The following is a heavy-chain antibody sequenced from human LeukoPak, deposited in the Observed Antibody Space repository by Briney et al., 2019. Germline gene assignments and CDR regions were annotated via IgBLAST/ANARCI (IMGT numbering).Heavy chain of an antibody. CDR3: TRAGYDFLYHYYMDV. V-gene: IGHV3-49*04. D-gene: IGHD3-3*01. CDR2: IRSKAYGGTT. J-gene: IGHJ6*03. Sequence: GGSLRLSCTASGFTFGDYAMSWVRQAPGKGLEWVGFIRSKAYGGTTEYAASVKGRFTISRDDSKSIAYLQMNSLKTEDTAVYYCTRAGYDFLYHYYMDVWGKGTTVTVSS. CDR1: GFTFGDYA.